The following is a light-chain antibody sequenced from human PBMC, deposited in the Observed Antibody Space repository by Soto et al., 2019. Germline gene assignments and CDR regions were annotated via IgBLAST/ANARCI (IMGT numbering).Light chain of an antibody. J-gene: IGKJ4*01. Sequence: VVTQSPGTLSLSPGKRATLSCRASQSVSSSYLAWYQQKPGQAPRLLIYGASTRATGIPARFSGSGSGTEFTLTISSLQSEDFAVYYCQQYNNWPFTLGGGTKVDIK. CDR3: QQYNNWPFT. CDR1: QSVSSSY. V-gene: IGKV3-15*01. CDR2: GAS.